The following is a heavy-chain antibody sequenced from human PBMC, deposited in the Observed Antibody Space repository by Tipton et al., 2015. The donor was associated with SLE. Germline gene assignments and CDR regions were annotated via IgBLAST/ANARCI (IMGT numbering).Heavy chain of an antibody. Sequence: LRLSCTVSGGSISSGGYYWSWIRQHPGKGLEWIGYIYYSGSTYYNPSLKSRVTISVDTSKNQFSLKLSSVTAADTAVYYCARGSRDSGYPDYWGQGTLVTVSS. V-gene: IGHV4-31*03. CDR2: IYYSGST. CDR3: ARGSRDSGYPDY. D-gene: IGHD5-12*01. CDR1: GGSISSGGYY. J-gene: IGHJ4*02.